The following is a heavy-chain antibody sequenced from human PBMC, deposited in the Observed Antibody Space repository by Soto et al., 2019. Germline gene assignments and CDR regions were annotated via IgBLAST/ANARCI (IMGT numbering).Heavy chain of an antibody. J-gene: IGHJ6*03. V-gene: IGHV1-69*04. CDR2: IIPVLSVA. Sequence: GASVKVSWKASGGSFSSYAINWVRQAPGQGLEWMGRIIPVLSVANYAQKFQDRLTITADKSTNTAYMELSSLNSDDTAVYYCASRLHNYYGSGTRDYYMAVWGKGTTVTVSS. D-gene: IGHD3-10*01. CDR3: ASRLHNYYGSGTRDYYMAV. CDR1: GGSFSSYA.